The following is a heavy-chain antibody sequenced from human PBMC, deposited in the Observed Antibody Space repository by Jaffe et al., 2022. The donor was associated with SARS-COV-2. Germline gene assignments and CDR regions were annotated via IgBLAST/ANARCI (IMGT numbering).Heavy chain of an antibody. V-gene: IGHV4-31*03. CDR2: IYYSGST. CDR3: ASVPRLYIWGDYRYSYFDF. CDR1: GGSISSGGHY. Sequence: QVQLLESGPGLVTPSETLSLTCSVSGGSISSGGHYWSWIRHRPGKGLEWIGYIYYSGSTYYNPSLRSRASISVDTSKNQFSLILSSVTAADTAVYFCASVPRLYIWGDYRYSYFDFWGLGARVTVSS. D-gene: IGHD3-16*02. J-gene: IGHJ4*02.